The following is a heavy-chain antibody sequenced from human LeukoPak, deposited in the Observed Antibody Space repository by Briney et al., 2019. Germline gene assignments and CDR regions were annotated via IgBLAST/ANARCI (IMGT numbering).Heavy chain of an antibody. D-gene: IGHD6-13*01. CDR2: IYSGGST. V-gene: IGHV3-66*01. Sequence: GGSLRLSCAASGFTVSSNYMSWVRQAPGKGLEWVSVIYSGGSTYYADSVKGRFTISRDNSKNTLYLQMNSLRAEDTAVYYCARGPVKVFGSSSWWPLDYWGQGALVTVSS. J-gene: IGHJ4*02. CDR1: GFTVSSNY. CDR3: ARGPVKVFGSSSWWPLDY.